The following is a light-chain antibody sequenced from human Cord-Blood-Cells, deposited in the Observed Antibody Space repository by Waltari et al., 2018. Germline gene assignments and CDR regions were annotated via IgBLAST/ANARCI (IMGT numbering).Light chain of an antibody. CDR3: SSYTSSSTLV. J-gene: IGLJ1*01. Sequence: QSALTQPASVSGSPGPSTTIPCPGTSSDVCGYNYVSWYQQHPGKAPKLMIYDVSNRPSGVSNRFSGSKSGNTASLTISGLQAEDEADYYCSSYTSSSTLVFGTGTKVTVL. V-gene: IGLV2-14*01. CDR1: SSDVCGYNY. CDR2: DVS.